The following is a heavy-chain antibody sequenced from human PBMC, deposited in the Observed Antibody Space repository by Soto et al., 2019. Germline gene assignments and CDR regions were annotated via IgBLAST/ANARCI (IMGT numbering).Heavy chain of an antibody. CDR2: IKQDGSEK. Sequence: GGSLRLSCAASGFTFSSYWMSWVRQAPGKGLEWVANIKQDGSEKYYVDSVKGRFTISRDNAKNELYLQMNRLRAEDTAVYYCAREGNYGDFGDLYYFDYWGQGTLVTVSS. CDR1: GFTFSSYW. D-gene: IGHD4-17*01. CDR3: AREGNYGDFGDLYYFDY. J-gene: IGHJ4*02. V-gene: IGHV3-7*01.